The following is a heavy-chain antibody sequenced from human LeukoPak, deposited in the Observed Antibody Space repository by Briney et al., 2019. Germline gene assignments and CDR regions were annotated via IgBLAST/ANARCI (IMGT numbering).Heavy chain of an antibody. CDR1: GGSFSGYY. CDR2: INHSGST. CDR3: ARIVLMVYARNWFDP. J-gene: IGHJ5*02. Sequence: PSETLSLTCAVYGGSFSGYYWSWIRQPPGKGLEWIREINHSGSTNYNPSLKSRVTISVDTSKNQFSLKLSSVTAADTAVYYCARIVLMVYARNWFDPWGQGTLVTVSS. D-gene: IGHD2-8*01. V-gene: IGHV4-34*01.